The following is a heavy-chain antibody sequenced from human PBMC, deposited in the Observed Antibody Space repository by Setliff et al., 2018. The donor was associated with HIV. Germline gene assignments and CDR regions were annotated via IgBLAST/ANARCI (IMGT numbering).Heavy chain of an antibody. V-gene: IGHV3-15*01. CDR2: IKSETDGGAT. D-gene: IGHD4-4*01. CDR1: GLTFRNAW. J-gene: IGHJ2*01. CDR3: TSRGTVTTRDYHFDL. Sequence: PGGSLRLSCVASGLTFRNAWMTWVRQAPGKGLEWVGRIKSETDGGATDYGPAVKGRSIILRDDSKNTLYLEIESLKTDDTATYYCTSRGTVTTRDYHFDLWGRGTQVTVSS.